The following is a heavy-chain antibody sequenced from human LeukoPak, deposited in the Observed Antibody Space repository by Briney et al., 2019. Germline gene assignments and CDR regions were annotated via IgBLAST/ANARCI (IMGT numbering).Heavy chain of an antibody. CDR2: ISAYNGNT. V-gene: IGHV1-18*01. Sequence: ASVKVSCKASGYTFASYGISWVRQAPGQGLEWMGWISAYNGNTNYAQKFQGRVTITTDESTSTAYMELSSLRSEDTAVYYCARDLRGTSSSWYHYWGQGTLVTVSS. CDR1: GYTFASYG. D-gene: IGHD6-13*01. J-gene: IGHJ4*02. CDR3: ARDLRGTSSSWYHY.